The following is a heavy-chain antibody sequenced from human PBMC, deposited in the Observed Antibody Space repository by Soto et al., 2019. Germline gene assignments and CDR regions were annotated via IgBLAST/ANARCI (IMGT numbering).Heavy chain of an antibody. CDR1: GYTFTSYA. J-gene: IGHJ4*02. CDR3: ARSIVVVISRDY. D-gene: IGHD2-21*01. Sequence: QVQLVQSGAEEKKPGSSVKVSCKASGYTFTSYAMHWVRQAPGQRLEWMGWINAGNGNTKYSQKFQGRVTINRDTSASTAYMDLSSLRSEDTAGYYCARSIVVVISRDYWGQGTLVSVST. CDR2: INAGNGNT. V-gene: IGHV1-3*05.